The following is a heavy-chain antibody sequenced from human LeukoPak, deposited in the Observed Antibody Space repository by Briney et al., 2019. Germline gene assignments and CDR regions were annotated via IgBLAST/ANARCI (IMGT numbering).Heavy chain of an antibody. CDR2: IYYSGST. CDR1: GGSISSYY. Sequence: PSETLSLTCTVSGGSISSYYWSWIRQPPGKGLEWIGYIYYSGSTNYNPSLKSRVTISVDTSKNQFSLKLSSVTAADTAVYYCARGDRNCSSTSCYTSRAGYWGQETLVTVSS. D-gene: IGHD2-2*02. CDR3: ARGDRNCSSTSCYTSRAGY. J-gene: IGHJ4*02. V-gene: IGHV4-59*12.